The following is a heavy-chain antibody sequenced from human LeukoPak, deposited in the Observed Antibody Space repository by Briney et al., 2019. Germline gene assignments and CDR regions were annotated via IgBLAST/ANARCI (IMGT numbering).Heavy chain of an antibody. V-gene: IGHV1-69*13. CDR1: GGTFSHSA. CDR3: AREGSGSGWWRAFDI. D-gene: IGHD6-19*01. Sequence: ASVKVSCKASGGTFSHSAINWVRQAPGQGLEWMGGIIPLFGTPNYAQRFQGGVTVIADDSTSTAYMELSSLRFDDTAVYYCAREGSGSGWWRAFDIWGQGTMVRVS. J-gene: IGHJ3*02. CDR2: IIPLFGTP.